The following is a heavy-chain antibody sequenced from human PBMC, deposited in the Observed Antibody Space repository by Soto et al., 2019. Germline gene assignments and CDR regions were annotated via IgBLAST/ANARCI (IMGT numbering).Heavy chain of an antibody. CDR2: INHSGST. J-gene: IGHJ4*02. CDR3: ARVPTGYCSGGSCYLLDY. D-gene: IGHD2-15*01. V-gene: IGHV4-34*01. CDR1: GGSFSGYY. Sequence: PSETLSLTCAVYGGSFSGYYWSWIRQPPGKGLEWIGEINHSGSTNYNPSLKSRVTISVDTSKNQFSLKLSSVTAADTAVYYCARVPTGYCSGGSCYLLDYWGQGTLVTVSS.